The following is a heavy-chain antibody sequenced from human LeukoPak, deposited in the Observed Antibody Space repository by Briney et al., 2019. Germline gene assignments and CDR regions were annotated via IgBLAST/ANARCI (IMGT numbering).Heavy chain of an antibody. CDR1: GFTFISYW. D-gene: IGHD3-16*01. J-gene: IGHJ5*02. Sequence: GGSLRLSCAASGFTFISYWMSGVRQAPGKGLEWVANIKQDGSEKYYVGSVKGRFTISRDNARNSLFLQMNSLRVEDTAMYYCASQSYARFDPWGQGTLVAVSS. CDR3: ASQSYARFDP. V-gene: IGHV3-7*01. CDR2: IKQDGSEK.